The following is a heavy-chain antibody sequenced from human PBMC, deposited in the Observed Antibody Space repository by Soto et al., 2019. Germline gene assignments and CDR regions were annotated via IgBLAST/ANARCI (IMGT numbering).Heavy chain of an antibody. CDR2: ISAHNDNT. V-gene: IGHV1-18*01. D-gene: IGHD1-1*01. Sequence: QVHLVQSGAEVRKPGASVKVSCKGSGYTFTSYGIAWVRQAPGQGLEWMGWISAHNDNTNYAQKVQGRVTVTRDTSTSPPSMALRNLRFDDTAVYYCSRGRYGDYWGQGALVTVSS. CDR1: GYTFTSYG. CDR3: SRGRYGDY. J-gene: IGHJ4*02.